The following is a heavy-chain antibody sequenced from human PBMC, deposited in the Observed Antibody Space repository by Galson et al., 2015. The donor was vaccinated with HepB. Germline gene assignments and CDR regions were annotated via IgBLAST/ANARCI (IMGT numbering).Heavy chain of an antibody. CDR2: IRYDGSNK. V-gene: IGHV3-30*02. D-gene: IGHD3-10*01. CDR3: AKNYYGSGKKNYYYYGMDV. CDR1: GFTFSSYG. J-gene: IGHJ6*02. Sequence: SLRLSCAASGFTFSSYGMHWVRQAPGKGLEWVAFIRYDGSNKYYADSVKGRFTISRDNSKNTLYLQMNSLRAEDTAVYYCAKNYYGSGKKNYYYYGMDVWGQGTTVTVSS.